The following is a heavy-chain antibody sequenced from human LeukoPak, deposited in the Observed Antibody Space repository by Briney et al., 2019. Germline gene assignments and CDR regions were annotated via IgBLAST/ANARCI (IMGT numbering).Heavy chain of an antibody. J-gene: IGHJ4*02. Sequence: SETLSLTCTVSAGSINSYYRSWIRQTPGKGLEWIGYISYSGSTNYNPSLKSRVTISLGTSKNQFFLKLNSVTAADTALYYCARGNADWGQGTLVTVSS. CDR1: AGSINSYY. CDR3: ARGNAD. CDR2: ISYSGST. V-gene: IGHV4-59*01.